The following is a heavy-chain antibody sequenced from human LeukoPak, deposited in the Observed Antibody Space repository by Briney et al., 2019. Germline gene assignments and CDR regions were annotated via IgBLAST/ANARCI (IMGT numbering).Heavy chain of an antibody. D-gene: IGHD5-18*01. CDR3: AKDRYSYGSEFDY. J-gene: IGHJ4*02. CDR2: ISGSGGSI. CDR1: GFIFSNYA. V-gene: IGHV3-23*01. Sequence: GGSLRLSCAASGFIFSNYATSWVRQAPGKGLEWVSVISGSGGSINYADSVKGRFTISRDNSKNTLYLQMNSLRAEDTAVYYCAKDRYSYGSEFDYWGQGTLVTVSS.